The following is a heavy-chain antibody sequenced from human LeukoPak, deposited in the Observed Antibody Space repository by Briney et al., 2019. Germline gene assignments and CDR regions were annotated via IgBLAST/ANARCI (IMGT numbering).Heavy chain of an antibody. CDR1: GFTFSSYD. CDR2: IGTAGDT. CDR3: ARADLAVAGSGFDY. J-gene: IGHJ4*02. Sequence: GGSLRLSCAASGFTFSSYDMHWVRQATGKGLEWVSAIGTAGDTYYPGSVKGRFTISRENAKNSLYLQMNSLRAGDTAVYYCARADLAVAGSGFDYWGQGTLVTVSS. D-gene: IGHD6-19*01. V-gene: IGHV3-13*01.